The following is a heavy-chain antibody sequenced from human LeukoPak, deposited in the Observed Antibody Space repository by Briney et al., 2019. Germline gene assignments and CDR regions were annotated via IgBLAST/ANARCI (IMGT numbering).Heavy chain of an antibody. V-gene: IGHV4-59*01. Sequence: PSETLSLTCSVSGASITGDYWSWMRQSPGKGLEWIGYIYYTGITNSNPSLESRAYISTDTSKNQFSLTLTSVTVADTAVYYCVTGAGRGQWPDFWGQGTLVTVSS. CDR2: IYYTGIT. CDR3: VTGAGRGQWPDF. J-gene: IGHJ4*02. CDR1: GASITGDY. D-gene: IGHD6-19*01.